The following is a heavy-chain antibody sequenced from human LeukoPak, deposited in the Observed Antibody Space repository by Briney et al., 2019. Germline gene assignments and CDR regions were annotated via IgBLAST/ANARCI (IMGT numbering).Heavy chain of an antibody. CDR2: FDPEDDER. CDR3: AREQYSGRSYYGMDV. Sequence: ASVKVSCKVSGYVLTELSMHWVRQAPGKGLEWMGGFDPEDDERIYAQKFQGRVTMTEDTSTDTAYMELSSLRSDDTAVYYCAREQYSGRSYYGMDVWGQGTTVTVSS. CDR1: GYVLTELS. D-gene: IGHD2-21*01. J-gene: IGHJ6*02. V-gene: IGHV1-24*01.